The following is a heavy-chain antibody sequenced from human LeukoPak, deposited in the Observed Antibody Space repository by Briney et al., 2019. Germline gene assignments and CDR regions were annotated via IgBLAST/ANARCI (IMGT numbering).Heavy chain of an antibody. CDR3: ARRDYFDP. D-gene: IGHD4-11*01. V-gene: IGHV3-74*01. Sequence: GGSLRLSCAASGCTFSGRWMHWIRQAPGKGLVWVSRISSDGSTTSYADPVKGRFTISRDNAKNTLYLQMNSLRAEDTAVYYCARRDYFDPWGQGTLVTVPS. J-gene: IGHJ5*02. CDR2: ISSDGSTT. CDR1: GCTFSGRW.